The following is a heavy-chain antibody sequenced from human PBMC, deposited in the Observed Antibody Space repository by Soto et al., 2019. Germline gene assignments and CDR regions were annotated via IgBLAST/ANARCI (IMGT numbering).Heavy chain of an antibody. CDR1: GLTFSNYE. CDR3: ARWGYGSRGPHVYMDV. J-gene: IGHJ6*03. Sequence: PGGSLRFSCAASGLTFSNYEMHWVRQAPGKGLEYVSGISNNGAHTDYAKSVKGRFTISRDNSENTLYLQMGSLRAEDMALYYCARWGYGSRGPHVYMDVWGKGTTVTVSS. CDR2: ISNNGAHT. D-gene: IGHD6-13*01. V-gene: IGHV3-64*01.